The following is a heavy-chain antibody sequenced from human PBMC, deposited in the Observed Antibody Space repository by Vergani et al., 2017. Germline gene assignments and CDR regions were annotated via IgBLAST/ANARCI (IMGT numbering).Heavy chain of an antibody. CDR2: ISYDGRNK. Sequence: QVQLVESGGGLVKPGGSLRLSCAASGFTFSTYGMHWVRQAPGKGLEWVAVISYDGRNKYYGDSVKGRFTISRDNSKNTLYLQMNSLRAEDTAVYYCARPTMFRGVHHLDYWSQGTLVTVSS. J-gene: IGHJ4*02. CDR1: GFTFSTYG. CDR3: ARPTMFRGVHHLDY. D-gene: IGHD3-10*01. V-gene: IGHV3-30*03.